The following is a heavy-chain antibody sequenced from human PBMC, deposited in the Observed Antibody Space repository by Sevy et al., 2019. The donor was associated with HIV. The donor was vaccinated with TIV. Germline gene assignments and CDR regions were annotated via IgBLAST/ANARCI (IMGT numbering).Heavy chain of an antibody. Sequence: GGSLRLSCAASGFTFNNYWMTWVRQAPGKGLEWVANIKQDGSDKYYMENVKGRCNISGDNTKCSLYLQLNSLIAEDTAVYYRARSCDYSGQMGYWAQGTLVTVSS. J-gene: IGHJ4*02. V-gene: IGHV3-7*03. CDR2: IKQDGSDK. CDR3: ARSCDYSGQMGY. CDR1: GFTFNNYW. D-gene: IGHD3-22*01.